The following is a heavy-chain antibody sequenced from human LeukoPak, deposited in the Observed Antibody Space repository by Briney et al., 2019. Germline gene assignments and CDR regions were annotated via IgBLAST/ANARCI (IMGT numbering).Heavy chain of an antibody. D-gene: IGHD5-18*01. CDR1: GGSISSSSYY. Sequence: PSETLSLTCTVSGGSISSSSYYWGWIRQPPGKGLEWIGSIYHSGSTYYNPSLKSRVTISVDTSKNQFSLKLSSVTAADTAVYYCARSTSFSANDAFDIWGQGTMVTVSS. J-gene: IGHJ3*02. CDR3: ARSTSFSANDAFDI. V-gene: IGHV4-39*07. CDR2: IYHSGST.